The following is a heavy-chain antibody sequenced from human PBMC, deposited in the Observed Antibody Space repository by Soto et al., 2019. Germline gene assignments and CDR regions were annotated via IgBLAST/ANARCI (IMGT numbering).Heavy chain of an antibody. V-gene: IGHV3-48*03. CDR1: LFTFSIYE. D-gene: IGHD3-22*01. Sequence: HLGGSLRLSCSSSLFTFSIYEMNSVRQAPGKGLEWVSYISSSGSTIYYADSVKGRFTISRDNAKNSLYLQMNSLRAEDTAVYYCARWPRGSGYYYGTDYWGQGILVTVSS. CDR2: ISSSGSTI. CDR3: ARWPRGSGYYYGTDY. J-gene: IGHJ4*02.